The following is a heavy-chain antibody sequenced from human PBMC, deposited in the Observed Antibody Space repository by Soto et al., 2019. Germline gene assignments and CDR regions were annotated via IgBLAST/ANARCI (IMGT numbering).Heavy chain of an antibody. CDR2: IYYSGST. D-gene: IGHD2-2*01. Sequence: PSETLSLTCAVSGGSISSGGYYWGWIRQPPGKGLEWIGSIYYSGSTSYNPSLKSRVTMSVDTSKTQLSLKLSSVTAADTAVYYCARVDCNSPNCVPLDPWGQGTLVTVSS. V-gene: IGHV4-39*01. J-gene: IGHJ5*02. CDR1: GGSISSGGYY. CDR3: ARVDCNSPNCVPLDP.